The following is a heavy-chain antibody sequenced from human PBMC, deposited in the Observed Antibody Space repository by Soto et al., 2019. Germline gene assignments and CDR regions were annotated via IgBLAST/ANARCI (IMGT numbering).Heavy chain of an antibody. Sequence: EVQLLESGGGLVQPGRSLRLSCAASGFTFSNYAMRWVRQAPGQGLDWVSAISGSGGTTYYADSVKGRFTISRDNSKNTLFLQMNSLRAEDAAVYYCARFFVETGSNSGWTWSFHYWGPGTLVLVSS. V-gene: IGHV3-23*01. J-gene: IGHJ4*02. D-gene: IGHD6-25*01. CDR2: ISGSGGTT. CDR3: ARFFVETGSNSGWTWSFHY. CDR1: GFTFSNYA.